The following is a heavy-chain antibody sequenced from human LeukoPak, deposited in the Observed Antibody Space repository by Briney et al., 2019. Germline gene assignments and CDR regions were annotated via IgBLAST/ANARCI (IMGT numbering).Heavy chain of an antibody. CDR3: ARDPLQMATITRTFDY. V-gene: IGHV3-30*04. CDR1: GINFSSYA. J-gene: IGHJ4*02. Sequence: GSLRLSCAASGINFSSYAMHWVRQAPSKGLEGGAGKLYDGSNKYYADSVKGRFTISRDNSKNTLYLQMNSLRAEDTAVYYCARDPLQMATITRTFDYWGQGTLVTVSS. CDR2: KLYDGSNK. D-gene: IGHD5-24*01.